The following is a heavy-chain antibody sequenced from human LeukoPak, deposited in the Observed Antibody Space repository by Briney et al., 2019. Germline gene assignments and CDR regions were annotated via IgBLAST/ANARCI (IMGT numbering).Heavy chain of an antibody. Sequence: GGSLRLSCAASGFTVSSNYMSGVRQAPGKGLEWVSVIYSGGSTYYAESGRGRFTISRDSSKNTLDLQMNSLRAEDTAVYYCARGEGGYDSNFDFWGQGTLVTVSS. V-gene: IGHV3-53*01. D-gene: IGHD5-12*01. CDR1: GFTVSSNY. CDR3: ARGEGGYDSNFDF. CDR2: IYSGGST. J-gene: IGHJ4*02.